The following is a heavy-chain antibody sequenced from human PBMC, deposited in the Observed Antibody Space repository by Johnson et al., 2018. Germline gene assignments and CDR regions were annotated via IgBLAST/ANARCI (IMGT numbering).Heavy chain of an antibody. Sequence: QVQLVQSGGGVVQPGRSLRLSCAASRFTFSSYGMHWVRQAPGKGLEWVAVISSDGSNKYYADSVKGRFTISRDNSKNTLYLQMNSLRAEDTAVYYCAKDVDRYYYYMDVWGKGTTVTVSS. CDR2: ISSDGSNK. CDR1: RFTFSSYG. CDR3: AKDVDRYYYYMDV. V-gene: IGHV3-30*18. J-gene: IGHJ6*03.